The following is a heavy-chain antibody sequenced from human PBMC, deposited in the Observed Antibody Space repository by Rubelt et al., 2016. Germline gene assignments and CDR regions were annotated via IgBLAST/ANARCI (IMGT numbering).Heavy chain of an antibody. CDR2: IYYSGST. V-gene: IGHV4-59*01. Sequence: QVQLQESGPGLVKPSETLSLTCTVSGGSISSYYWSWIRQPPGKGLEWIGYIYYSGSTNFNPSLKSRVTRSVDTSKNQFSLKLSSVTAADTAVYYCARVGPDYDSNAFDIWGQGTMVTVSS. J-gene: IGHJ3*02. CDR3: ARVGPDYDSNAFDI. D-gene: IGHD3-22*01. CDR1: GGSISSYY.